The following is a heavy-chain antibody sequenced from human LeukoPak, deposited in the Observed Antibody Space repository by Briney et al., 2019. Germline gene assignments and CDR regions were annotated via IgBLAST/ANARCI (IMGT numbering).Heavy chain of an antibody. D-gene: IGHD1-26*01. CDR3: AKGRSYYGWSDYYYYMDV. CDR2: ISGSGGST. CDR1: GFTFSSYG. V-gene: IGHV3-23*01. Sequence: TGGSLRLSCAASGFTFSSYGMSWVRQAPGKGLEWVSGISGSGGSTYYADSVKGRFTISRDNSKNTLYLQMNSLRAEDTAVYYCAKGRSYYGWSDYYYYMDVWGKGTTVTISS. J-gene: IGHJ6*03.